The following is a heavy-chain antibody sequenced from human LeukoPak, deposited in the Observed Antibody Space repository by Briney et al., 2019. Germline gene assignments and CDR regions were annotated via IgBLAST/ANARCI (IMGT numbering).Heavy chain of an antibody. CDR3: AREILSGYSDY. J-gene: IGHJ4*02. D-gene: IGHD3-3*01. CDR1: GFIISNYN. Sequence: GGSLRLSCAASGFIISNYNMNWLRQAPGKGLEWVSHISSSSSTIYYADSVKGRFTISRDNAKNSLYLQMNNLRDEDTAVYYCAREILSGYSDYWGQGTLVTVSS. V-gene: IGHV3-48*02. CDR2: ISSSSSTI.